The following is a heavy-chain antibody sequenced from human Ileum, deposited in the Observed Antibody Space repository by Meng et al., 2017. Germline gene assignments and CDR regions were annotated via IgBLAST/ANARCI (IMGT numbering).Heavy chain of an antibody. CDR2: IYSRGTT. J-gene: IGHJ6*02. CDR3: GRNRFFDADSGWVHAMDV. V-gene: IGHV3-66*02. D-gene: IGHD6-19*01. Sequence: GESLKISCAASGVTVTTTYMNWVRQAPGKGLEWVSLIYSRGTTLYADSVEGRFTISRDSATNTLYLQMHSLRPEDTAVYYCGRNRFFDADSGWVHAMDVWGQGTTVTVSS. CDR1: GVTVTTTY.